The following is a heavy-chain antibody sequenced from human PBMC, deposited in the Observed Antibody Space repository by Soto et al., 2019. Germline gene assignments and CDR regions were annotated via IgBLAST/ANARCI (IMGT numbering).Heavy chain of an antibody. J-gene: IGHJ4*02. CDR1: GFTVSSNY. CDR2: IYSGGST. D-gene: IGHD3-10*01. CDR3: ARAPRAGFGDRGDYFDY. V-gene: IGHV3-66*01. Sequence: GGSLRLSCAASGFTVSSNYMSWVRQAPGKGLEWVSVIYSGGSTYYADSVKGRFTISRDNSKNTLYLQMNSLRAEDTAVYYCARAPRAGFGDRGDYFDYWGQGTLVTVSS.